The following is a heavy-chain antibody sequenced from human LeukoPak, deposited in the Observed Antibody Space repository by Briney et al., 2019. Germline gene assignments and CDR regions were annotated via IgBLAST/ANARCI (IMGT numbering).Heavy chain of an antibody. CDR3: ARALVVVAATPGDY. CDR2: INPNSGGT. Sequence: GASVKVSCKASGYTFTGYYMHWVRQAPGQGLEWMRWINPNSGGTNYAQKFQGRVTMTRDTSISTAYMELSRLRSDDTAVYYCARALVVVAATPGDYWGQGTLVTVSS. CDR1: GYTFTGYY. J-gene: IGHJ4*02. V-gene: IGHV1-2*02. D-gene: IGHD2-15*01.